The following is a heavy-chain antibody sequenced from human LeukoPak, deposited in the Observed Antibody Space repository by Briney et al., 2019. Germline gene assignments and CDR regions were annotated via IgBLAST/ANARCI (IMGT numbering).Heavy chain of an antibody. D-gene: IGHD3-22*01. V-gene: IGHV3-21*01. J-gene: IGHJ5*02. CDR2: IRSSSSYI. CDR1: GFTFSSYS. CDR3: ARRDCDSIKCRGSNWFDP. Sequence: PGGSLRLSCAASGFTFSSYSMNWVRQAPGKGLEWVSSIRSSSSYIYYADSVKGRFTISRDNAKNSLYLQMNSLRAEDTAVYYCARRDCDSIKCRGSNWFDPWGQGILVSVSS.